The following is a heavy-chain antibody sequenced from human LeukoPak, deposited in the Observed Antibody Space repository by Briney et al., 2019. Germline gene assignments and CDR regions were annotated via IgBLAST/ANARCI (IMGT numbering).Heavy chain of an antibody. J-gene: IGHJ4*02. V-gene: IGHV3-53*01. CDR1: GFTVSSNY. CDR2: IYSGGST. Sequence: PGGSLRLSCAASGFTVSSNYMTWVRQAPPEALEWVSVIYSGGSTYSADSVKGRFTISRDNSRNTLYLQINSLRAEDTAVYYCARDSRYSGYDFDYWGQGTLVTVSS. CDR3: ARDSRYSGYDFDY. D-gene: IGHD5-12*01.